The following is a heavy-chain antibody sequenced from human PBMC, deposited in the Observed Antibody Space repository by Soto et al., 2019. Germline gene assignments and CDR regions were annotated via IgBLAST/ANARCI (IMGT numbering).Heavy chain of an antibody. V-gene: IGHV4-4*02. CDR1: GGSVTSNNW. CDR2: IYRTGST. J-gene: IGHJ4*02. D-gene: IGHD1-7*01. CDR3: ASRDPGTSVDY. Sequence: ASETLSLTCSFSGGSVTSNNWCTWVRQPPGQGLEWIGEIYRTGSTNYNPSLKSRVTISLDKSENQFSLKVTSLTAADTAVYYCASRDPGTSVDYWGQGTLVTVSS.